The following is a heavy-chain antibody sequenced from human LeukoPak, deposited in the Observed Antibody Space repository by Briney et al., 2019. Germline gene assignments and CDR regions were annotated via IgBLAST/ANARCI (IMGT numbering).Heavy chain of an antibody. CDR2: FSGTGDYM. J-gene: IGHJ4*02. D-gene: IGHD3/OR15-3a*01. Sequence: KPGGPLTLSCGAWGLPFNIHSMIGAPQAPGRAAEWVSSFSGTGDYMQHAVSVKGRLTISRDNAGNFLFVQVKSLRARDTDVYFCGRGTDYPAYWGQGTLVTVSS. CDR1: GLPFNIHS. CDR3: GRGTDYPAY. V-gene: IGHV3-21*01.